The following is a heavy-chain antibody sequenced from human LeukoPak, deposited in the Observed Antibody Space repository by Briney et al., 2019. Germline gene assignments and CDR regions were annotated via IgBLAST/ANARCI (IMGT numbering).Heavy chain of an antibody. D-gene: IGHD1-26*01. Sequence: GGTLRLSCAASGFTFSSYAMNWVRQAPGTGLEYVSSISYNGGSTYYANSVKGRFTISRDNSKNTLYLQMVSLRAEDMAVYYCARVAGGSYSDYWGQGTLVTVSS. CDR3: ARVAGGSYSDY. CDR2: ISYNGGST. V-gene: IGHV3-64*01. J-gene: IGHJ4*02. CDR1: GFTFSSYA.